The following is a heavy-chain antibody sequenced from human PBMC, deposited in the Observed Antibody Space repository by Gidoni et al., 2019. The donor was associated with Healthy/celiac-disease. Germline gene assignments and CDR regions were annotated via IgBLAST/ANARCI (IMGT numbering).Heavy chain of an antibody. CDR3: ARMWMVQGVPNWFDP. D-gene: IGHD3-10*01. J-gene: IGHJ5*02. V-gene: IGHV1-46*01. CDR1: GSTFTSYY. Sequence: QVQLVQSGAEVKKPGASVKVSCKASGSTFTSYYMHWVRQAPGQGLEWMGIINPSGGSTSYAQKFQGRVTMTRDTSTSTVYMELSSLRSEDTAVYYCARMWMVQGVPNWFDPWGQGTLVTVSS. CDR2: INPSGGST.